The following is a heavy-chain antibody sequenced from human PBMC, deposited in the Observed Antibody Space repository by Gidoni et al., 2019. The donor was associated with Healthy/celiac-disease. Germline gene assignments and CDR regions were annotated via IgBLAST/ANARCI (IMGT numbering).Heavy chain of an antibody. Sequence: EVQLVESGGGLVQPGRSLSLSCAASGFTFDDYAMHWVRQAPGKGLEWVSGISWNSGSIGYADSVKGRFTISRDNAKNSLYLQMNSLRAEDTALYYCAKDHLAAAGAGMDVWGQGTTVTVSS. CDR2: ISWNSGSI. CDR1: GFTFDDYA. D-gene: IGHD6-13*01. V-gene: IGHV3-9*01. CDR3: AKDHLAAAGAGMDV. J-gene: IGHJ6*02.